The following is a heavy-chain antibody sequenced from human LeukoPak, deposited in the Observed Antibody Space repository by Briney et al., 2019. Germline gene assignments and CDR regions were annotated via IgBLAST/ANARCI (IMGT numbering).Heavy chain of an antibody. CDR1: GFTFSSYW. CDR3: VRALGRLNY. V-gene: IGHV3-74*01. CDR2: INGDGSST. D-gene: IGHD3-16*01. J-gene: IGHJ4*02. Sequence: GGSLRLSCAASGFTFSSYWMHWVRQAPGKGLVWVSQINGDGSSTNYADSVKGRFTISRDNAKNTLYLQMSSLRAEDTAVYYCVRALGRLNYWGQGTLVTVPS.